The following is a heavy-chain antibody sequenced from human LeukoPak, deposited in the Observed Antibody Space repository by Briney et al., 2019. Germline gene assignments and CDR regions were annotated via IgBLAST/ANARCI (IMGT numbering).Heavy chain of an antibody. J-gene: IGHJ4*02. CDR1: GGSINSGSYY. CDR2: IYYDGDT. Sequence: SETLSLTCTVSGGSINSGSYYWGWIRQPPGKGLEWIGSIYYDGDTDYNPSLKSRVTISVDTSKNQFSLKLSSVTAADTAVYYCARGRGDFWSGYYGYFDYWGQGTLVTVSS. D-gene: IGHD3-3*01. CDR3: ARGRGDFWSGYYGYFDY. V-gene: IGHV4-39*07.